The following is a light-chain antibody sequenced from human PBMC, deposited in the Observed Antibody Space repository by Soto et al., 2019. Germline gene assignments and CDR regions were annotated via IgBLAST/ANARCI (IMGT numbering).Light chain of an antibody. CDR2: DVS. Sequence: ALTQPASVSGSPGQSITISCTGTSSDVGGYNYVSWYQQYPGKVPKLIIFDVSNRPSGVSNRFSGSKSGNTASLAISGLQAEDEADYYCSSYTNNLGVFGTGTKVTVL. CDR3: SSYTNNLGV. V-gene: IGLV2-14*01. J-gene: IGLJ1*01. CDR1: SSDVGGYNY.